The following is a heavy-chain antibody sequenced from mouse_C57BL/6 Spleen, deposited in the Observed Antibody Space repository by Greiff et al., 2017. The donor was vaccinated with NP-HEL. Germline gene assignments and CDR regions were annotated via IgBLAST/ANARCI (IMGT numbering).Heavy chain of an antibody. Sequence: DVMLVESGGGLVKPGGSLKLSCAASGFTFSDYGMHWVRQAPEKGLEWVAYISSGSSTIYYADTVKGRFTISRDNAKNTLFLQMTSLRSEDTAMYYCARPAYYSNGAMDYWGQGTSVTVSS. V-gene: IGHV5-17*01. J-gene: IGHJ4*01. CDR2: ISSGSSTI. CDR3: ARPAYYSNGAMDY. CDR1: GFTFSDYG. D-gene: IGHD2-5*01.